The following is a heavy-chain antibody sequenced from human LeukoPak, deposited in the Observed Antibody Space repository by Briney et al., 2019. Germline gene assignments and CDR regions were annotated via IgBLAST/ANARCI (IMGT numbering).Heavy chain of an antibody. Sequence: GGSLRLSCAASGFTFSTYAMSWVRQAPGKGLEGVSAISGTGGSTYYADSVKGRFTLSRDNSKNTLYLQMNSLRAEDTAVYYCARRTYDSSGFDYWGQGTLVTVSS. D-gene: IGHD3-22*01. CDR3: ARRTYDSSGFDY. J-gene: IGHJ4*02. V-gene: IGHV3-23*01. CDR2: ISGTGGST. CDR1: GFTFSTYA.